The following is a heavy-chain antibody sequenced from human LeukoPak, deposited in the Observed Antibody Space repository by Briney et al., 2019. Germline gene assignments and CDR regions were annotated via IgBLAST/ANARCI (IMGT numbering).Heavy chain of an antibody. J-gene: IGHJ3*02. CDR3: ARDGDNYYDSSGYYYGDAFDI. Sequence: ASVKVSCKASGYTFTRYGISWVRQAPGQGLEWMGWISAYNGNGKYAQKFQGRVTMTTDTSTSTAYMELSSLRSEDTAVYYCARDGDNYYDSSGYYYGDAFDIWGQGTMVTVSS. D-gene: IGHD3-22*01. CDR2: ISAYNGNG. V-gene: IGHV1-18*01. CDR1: GYTFTRYG.